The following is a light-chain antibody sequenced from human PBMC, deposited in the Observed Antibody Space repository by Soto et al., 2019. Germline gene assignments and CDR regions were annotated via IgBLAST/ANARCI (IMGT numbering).Light chain of an antibody. Sequence: QSVLTQPPSVSGAPGQRVTLSCTGNTSNLGAGYDVHWYQQLPGAAPKLVIFGNRNRPSGVPERFSGSKSGTSASLAITGLQAEDEADYYCSSYTSSSTLRGVFGGGTQLNVL. CDR1: TSNLGAGYD. V-gene: IGLV1-40*01. CDR3: SSYTSSSTLRGV. J-gene: IGLJ3*02. CDR2: GNR.